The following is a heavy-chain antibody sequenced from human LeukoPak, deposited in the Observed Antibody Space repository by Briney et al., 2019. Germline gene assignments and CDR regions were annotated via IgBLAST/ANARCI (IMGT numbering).Heavy chain of an antibody. V-gene: IGHV3-23*01. Sequence: GSLRLSCAASGFTFSSYAMSWVRQAPGKGLEWVSAISGSGGSTYYADSVKGRITISRDNSKNTLYLQMNSLRAEDKAVSYCAKDPPANYYDSSGPFDYWGQGTLVTVSS. D-gene: IGHD3-22*01. CDR3: AKDPPANYYDSSGPFDY. J-gene: IGHJ4*02. CDR1: GFTFSSYA. CDR2: ISGSGGST.